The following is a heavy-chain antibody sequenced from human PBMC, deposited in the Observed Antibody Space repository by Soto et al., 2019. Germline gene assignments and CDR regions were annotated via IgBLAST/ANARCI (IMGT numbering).Heavy chain of an antibody. V-gene: IGHV3-66*01. CDR2: IYSGGST. Sequence: GGSLRLSCAASGFTFSSYAMSWVRQAPGKGLEWVSVIYSGGSTYYADSVKGRFTISRDNSKNTLYLQMNSLRAEDTAVYYCARDRGDDILTGYFYYYYYMDVWGKGTTVTVSS. J-gene: IGHJ6*03. CDR3: ARDRGDDILTGYFYYYYYMDV. D-gene: IGHD3-9*01. CDR1: GFTFSSYA.